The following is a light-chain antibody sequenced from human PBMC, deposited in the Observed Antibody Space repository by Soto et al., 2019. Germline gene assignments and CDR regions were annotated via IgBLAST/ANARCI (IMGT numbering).Light chain of an antibody. V-gene: IGLV2-14*03. Sequence: QSALTQPASVSGSPGQSITISCTGTSSDVGGSNHVSWYQQHPDKAPRLMIYDVTNRPSGVSSRFSGSKSGNTASLTISGLQAEDEADYYCSSYTTIHTVKFGGGTKLTVL. J-gene: IGLJ2*01. CDR3: SSYTTIHTVK. CDR1: SSDVGGSNH. CDR2: DVT.